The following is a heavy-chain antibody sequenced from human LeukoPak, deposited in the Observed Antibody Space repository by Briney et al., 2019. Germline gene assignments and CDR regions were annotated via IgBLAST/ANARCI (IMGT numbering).Heavy chain of an antibody. Sequence: GGSLRLSCAVSGFTFSGSAMHWVRQASGKGLEWVGRIRSKANSYATAYAASVKGRFTISRDDSKNTAYLQMNSLKTEDTAVYYCARSANQKQQPTFDYWGQGTLVTVSS. V-gene: IGHV3-73*01. D-gene: IGHD6-13*01. CDR2: IRSKANSYAT. CDR3: ARSANQKQQPTFDY. J-gene: IGHJ4*02. CDR1: GFTFSGSA.